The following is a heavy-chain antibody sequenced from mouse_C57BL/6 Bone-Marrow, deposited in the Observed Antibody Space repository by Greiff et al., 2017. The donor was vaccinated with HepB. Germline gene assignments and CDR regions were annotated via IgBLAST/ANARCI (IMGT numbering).Heavy chain of an antibody. CDR1: GYTFTSYW. D-gene: IGHD2-4*01. CDR3: ARTLYDYDSYWYFDV. CDR2: INPSSGYT. Sequence: VQLQQSGAELAKPGASVKLSCTASGYTFTSYWMHWVKQRPGQGLEWIGYINPSSGYTKYNQKFKDKATLTADKSSSTAYMQLSSLTYEDSAVYYGARTLYDYDSYWYFDVWGTGTTVTVSS. J-gene: IGHJ1*03. V-gene: IGHV1-7*01.